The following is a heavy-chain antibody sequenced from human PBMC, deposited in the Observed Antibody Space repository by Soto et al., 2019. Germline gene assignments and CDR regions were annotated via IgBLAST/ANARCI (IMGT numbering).Heavy chain of an antibody. D-gene: IGHD3-16*02. J-gene: IGHJ4*02. Sequence: SGPTLVNPTQTLTLTCTFSGFPLSSSGMCVSWIRQPPGKALEWLAMIDLADNKYYSTSLKXRLTISKDTSRDQVVLSMTNVDPVDKAMYDCARIRAGPSFGRVIAGFYFDYSGKGTLVTVAS. CDR3: ARIRAGPSFGRVIAGFYFDY. CDR1: GFPLSSSGMC. V-gene: IGHV2-70*01. CDR2: IDLADNK.